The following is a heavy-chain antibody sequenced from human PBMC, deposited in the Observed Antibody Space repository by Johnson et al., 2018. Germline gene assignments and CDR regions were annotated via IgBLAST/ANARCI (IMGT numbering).Heavy chain of an antibody. CDR1: GFTFSSYS. J-gene: IGHJ1*01. V-gene: IGHV3-21*04. D-gene: IGHD3-22*01. Sequence: VQLVQSGGGLVKPGGSMRLSCAASGFTFSSYSMNWVRQAPGKGLEWVSSISSSSSYIHYADSLTGRFTISSDNSKNPLYLQMNSLRAEDTAEYYCARDGGYYYDSSGYYLAEYFQHWGKGTLVTVSS. CDR3: ARDGGYYYDSSGYYLAEYFQH. CDR2: ISSSSSYI.